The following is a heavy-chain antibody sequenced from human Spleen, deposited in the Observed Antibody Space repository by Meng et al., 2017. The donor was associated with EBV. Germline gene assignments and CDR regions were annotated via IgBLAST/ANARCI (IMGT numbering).Heavy chain of an antibody. CDR1: GFTFDYSG. Sequence: VHLEEAGGGVVRPGGTLSRSCDSSGFTFDYSGMGWVRQAPGQGLEWVSGINWNDGSTDYADSVKGRFTISRDNANNSLYLQMNSLRADDTALYHCVRGTHYDPSGYIFDHWGQGTLVTVSS. J-gene: IGHJ4*02. CDR3: VRGTHYDPSGYIFDH. D-gene: IGHD3-22*01. CDR2: INWNDGST. V-gene: IGHV3-20*01.